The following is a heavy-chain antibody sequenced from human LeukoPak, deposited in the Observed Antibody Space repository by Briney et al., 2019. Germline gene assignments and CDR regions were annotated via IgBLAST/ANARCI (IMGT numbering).Heavy chain of an antibody. CDR2: IYPGDSDT. J-gene: IGHJ3*02. D-gene: IGHD3-10*01. CDR3: ASAYYYGSGSYYSNAFDI. V-gene: IGHV5-51*01. Sequence: GESLKISCKGSGYSFTSYWIGWVRQMPGKGLEWMGIIYPGDSDTRYSPSFQGQVTISADKSISTAYLQWRSLKASDTAMYYCASAYYYGSGSYYSNAFDIWGQGTMVTVSS. CDR1: GYSFTSYW.